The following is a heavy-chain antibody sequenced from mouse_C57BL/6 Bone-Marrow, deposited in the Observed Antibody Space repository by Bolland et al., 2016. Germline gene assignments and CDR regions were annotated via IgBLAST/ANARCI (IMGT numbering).Heavy chain of an antibody. CDR3: ARGNYYGSSFDY. V-gene: IGHV1-31*01. Sequence: NGVSSYNQKFKGKATLTVDKSSSTAYMELRSLTSEDSAVYYCARGNYYGSSFDYWGQGTLV. D-gene: IGHD1-1*01. J-gene: IGHJ3*01. CDR2: NGVS.